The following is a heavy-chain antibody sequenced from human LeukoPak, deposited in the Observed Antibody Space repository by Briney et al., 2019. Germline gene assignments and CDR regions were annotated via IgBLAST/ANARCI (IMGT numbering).Heavy chain of an antibody. D-gene: IGHD3-10*01. CDR1: GYTFTIYG. CDR2: ISAYNGNT. CDR3: ARYYYGSGSYQKGMDV. J-gene: IGHJ6*02. V-gene: IGHV1-18*01. Sequence: GAAVRVSCKASGYTFTIYGISWVRQAPGQGLEWMGWISAYNGNTNYAQKLQGRVTMTTDTSTSTAYMELRSLRSDDTAVYYCARYYYGSGSYQKGMDVWGQGTTVTVSS.